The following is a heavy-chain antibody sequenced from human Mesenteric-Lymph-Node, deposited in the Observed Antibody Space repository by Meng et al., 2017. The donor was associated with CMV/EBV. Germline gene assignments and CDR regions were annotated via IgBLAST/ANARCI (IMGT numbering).Heavy chain of an antibody. V-gene: IGHV4-34*01. CDR3: ARVHGSTEKVTSFDG. CDR1: GGSFSGYY. CDR2: VNHIGRS. J-gene: IGHJ4*02. Sequence: SETLSLTCALYGGSFSGYYWTWIRQPPGKGLEWIGEVNHIGRSDYNPSLKSRVTMSVDTSKNPFSLELSSVTAADTAVYYCARVHGSTEKVTSFDGWGQGTLVTVSS. D-gene: IGHD3-16*01.